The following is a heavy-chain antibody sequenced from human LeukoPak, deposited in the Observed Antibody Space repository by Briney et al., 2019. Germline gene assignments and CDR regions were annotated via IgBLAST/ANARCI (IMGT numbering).Heavy chain of an antibody. D-gene: IGHD2-2*01. J-gene: IGHJ4*02. Sequence: GGSLRLSCAASGFTFSSYAMHWVRQAPGKGLEYVSAISSNGGSTYYANSVKGRFTISRDNSKNTLYLQMGSLRAEDMAVYYCAREKYQLLWGGYYFDYWGQGTLVTVSS. CDR2: ISSNGGST. CDR1: GFTFSSYA. V-gene: IGHV3-64*01. CDR3: AREKYQLLWGGYYFDY.